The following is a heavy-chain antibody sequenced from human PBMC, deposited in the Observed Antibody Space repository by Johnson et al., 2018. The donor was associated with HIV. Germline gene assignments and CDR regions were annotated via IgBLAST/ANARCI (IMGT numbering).Heavy chain of an antibody. J-gene: IGHJ3*02. Sequence: VQLVESGGGLVQPGRSLRLSCAASGFTFSSYAMSWVRQAPGKGLEWVSAISGSGGSTYYADSVKGRFTISRDNSKNTLYLQMNSLRADDTAVYYCARDRAPVYSSSSSPFDAFDIWGQGTMVTVSS. CDR3: ARDRAPVYSSSSSPFDAFDI. CDR1: GFTFSSYA. CDR2: ISGSGGST. V-gene: IGHV3-23*04. D-gene: IGHD6-6*01.